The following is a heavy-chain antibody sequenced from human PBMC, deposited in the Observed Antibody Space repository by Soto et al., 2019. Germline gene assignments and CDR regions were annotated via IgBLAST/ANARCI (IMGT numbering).Heavy chain of an antibody. CDR2: IIPIFGTA. D-gene: IGHD2-21*02. V-gene: IGHV1-69*06. J-gene: IGHJ6*02. Sequence: GASVKVSCKASGGTFSSYAISWVRQAPGQGLEWMGGIIPIFGTANYAQKFRGRVTITADKSTSTAYMELSSLRSEDTAVYYCAREMSGDCLFLSCYYGMDVWGQGTTVTVS. CDR1: GGTFSSYA. CDR3: AREMSGDCLFLSCYYGMDV.